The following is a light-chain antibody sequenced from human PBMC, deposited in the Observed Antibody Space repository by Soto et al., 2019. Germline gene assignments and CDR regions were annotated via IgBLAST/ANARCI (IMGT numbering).Light chain of an antibody. CDR2: ASS. CDR3: QQTSSFPLT. J-gene: IGKJ4*01. Sequence: DIQVTQSPSSVSASVGDRVTITCRASQGLVNWLAWYQQKPGKAPKLLIYASSSFQSGVPSRFSRSGFGTDFTLTISSLQPEDFATYYCQQTSSFPLTFGGGTKVEIK. V-gene: IGKV1-12*01. CDR1: QGLVNW.